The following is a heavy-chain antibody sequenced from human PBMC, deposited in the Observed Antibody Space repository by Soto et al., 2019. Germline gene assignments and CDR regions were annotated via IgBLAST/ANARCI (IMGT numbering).Heavy chain of an antibody. J-gene: IGHJ4*02. V-gene: IGHV3-30*18. CDR1: GFTFSGSA. CDR2: ISYDGINK. Sequence: GGSLRLSCAASGFTFSGSAMHWVRQAPGKGLEWVAIISYDGINKYYANSVKGRFTISRDNSKNTLYLQMNSPRAEDTAVYYCAKSLYNWNDGFFDYWGQGTLVTVSS. D-gene: IGHD1-1*01. CDR3: AKSLYNWNDGFFDY.